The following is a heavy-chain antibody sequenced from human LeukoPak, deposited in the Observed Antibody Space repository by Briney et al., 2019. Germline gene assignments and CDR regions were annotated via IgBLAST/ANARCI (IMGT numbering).Heavy chain of an antibody. D-gene: IGHD2-15*01. Sequence: PGGSLRLSCAASGFTFSSHWMHWVRQGPGKGLVWVSRINSDGSSPTYEDSVKGRFTISRDNTKNTLYLQMNSLRAEDTAIYYCAKNGDRGAYCSGGSCYPYYYYYIDVWGKGTTVTISS. V-gene: IGHV3-74*01. CDR2: INSDGSSP. CDR3: AKNGDRGAYCSGGSCYPYYYYYIDV. CDR1: GFTFSSHW. J-gene: IGHJ6*03.